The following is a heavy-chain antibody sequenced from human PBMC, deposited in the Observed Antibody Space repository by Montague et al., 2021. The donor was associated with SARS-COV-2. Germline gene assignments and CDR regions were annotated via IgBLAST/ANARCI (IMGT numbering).Heavy chain of an antibody. J-gene: IGHJ6*02. Sequence: SETLSLTCAVYGGSLSGYYWRWIRQPPEKGLEWIGEINHSANTKYNPSLKSPVTISIDTSKNQFSLKMTSVTAADTATYYCASGIYPSGSYYNRYHYGLNIWGPGTTVIVSS. CDR3: ASGIYPSGSYYNRYHYGLNI. CDR2: INHSANT. D-gene: IGHD3-10*01. CDR1: GGSLSGYY. V-gene: IGHV4-34*01.